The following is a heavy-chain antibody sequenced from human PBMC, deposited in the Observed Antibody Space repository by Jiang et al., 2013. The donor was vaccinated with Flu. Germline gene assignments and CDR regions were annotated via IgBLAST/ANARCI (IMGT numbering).Heavy chain of an antibody. V-gene: IGHV5-51*01. Sequence: SLKISCKGSGYSFTSYWIGRVRQMPGKGLEWMGIIYPGDSDTRYSPSFQGQATISADKSISTAYLQWSSLKASDTAMYYCARSSGRDDFWSGYFDYWGQGTLVTVSS. CDR3: ARSSGRDDFWSGYFDY. CDR1: GYSFTSYW. CDR2: IYPGDSDT. D-gene: IGHD3-3*01. J-gene: IGHJ4*02.